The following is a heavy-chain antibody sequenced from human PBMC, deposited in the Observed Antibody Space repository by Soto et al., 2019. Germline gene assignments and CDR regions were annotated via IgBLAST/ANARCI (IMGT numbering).Heavy chain of an antibody. CDR3: AKNTRDYDFWSGYYMNSWFDP. J-gene: IGHJ5*02. D-gene: IGHD3-3*01. CDR1: GFTFSSYA. CDR2: ISGSGGST. Sequence: GGSLRLSCAASGFTFSSYAMSWVRQAPGKGLEWVSAISGSGGSTYYADSVKGRFTISRDNSKNTLYLQMNSLRAEDTAVYYCAKNTRDYDFWSGYYMNSWFDPWGQGTLVTVSS. V-gene: IGHV3-23*01.